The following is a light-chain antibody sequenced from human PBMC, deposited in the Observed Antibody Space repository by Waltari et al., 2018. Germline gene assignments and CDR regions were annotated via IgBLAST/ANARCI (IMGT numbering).Light chain of an antibody. Sequence: DIVMTQSPDSLTLSLGERATIRCKSRQSVLRTSSNKNFLAWYQQKSGQPPKLLFYWASTRESGVPDRFSGSGSGTDFTLTISSLQSEDVAIYYCQQYYDSPITFGPGTKVDV. V-gene: IGKV4-1*01. J-gene: IGKJ3*01. CDR3: QQYYDSPIT. CDR1: QSVLRTSSNKNF. CDR2: WAS.